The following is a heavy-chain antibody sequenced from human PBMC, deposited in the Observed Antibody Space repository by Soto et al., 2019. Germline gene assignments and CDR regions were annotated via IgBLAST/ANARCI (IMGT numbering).Heavy chain of an antibody. CDR3: ANLLHGGSFSTSPIDY. D-gene: IGHD2-2*01. CDR1: GFTFSSYA. Sequence: GGSLRLSCAASGFTFSSYAMSWVRQAPGKGLEWVSAISGSGGSTYYADSVKGRFTISRDNSKNTLYLQMNSLRAEDTALYYCANLLHGGSFSTSPIDYWGQGTLVTVSS. J-gene: IGHJ4*02. V-gene: IGHV3-23*01. CDR2: ISGSGGST.